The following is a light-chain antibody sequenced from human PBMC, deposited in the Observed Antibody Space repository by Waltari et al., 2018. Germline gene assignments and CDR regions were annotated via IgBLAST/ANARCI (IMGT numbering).Light chain of an antibody. J-gene: IGKJ4*01. CDR3: QQRSNWPALT. CDR2: DAS. V-gene: IGKV3-11*01. CDR1: QSVGTS. Sequence: EIVLTQSPATLSLSPGERATLSCRASQSVGTSLAWYQQKPGQAPRLLIYDASNRSTVIPASFSCVGSVTYFTVTISILEPVDFAVYYCQQRSNWPALTFCGGTKVQIK.